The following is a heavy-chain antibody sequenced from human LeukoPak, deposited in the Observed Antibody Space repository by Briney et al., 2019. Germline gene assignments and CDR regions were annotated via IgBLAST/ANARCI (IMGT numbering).Heavy chain of an antibody. Sequence: ASVKVSCKASGYTFTGYYMHWVRQAPGQGLEWMGRINPKSGGANYAQKFQGRVNMTRDTSISTAYMELTRLRSDDTAVYYCARIVGELDAQGNYWGQGTLVTVSS. V-gene: IGHV1-2*06. J-gene: IGHJ4*02. CDR2: INPKSGGA. CDR1: GYTFTGYY. D-gene: IGHD1-26*01. CDR3: ARIVGELDAQGNY.